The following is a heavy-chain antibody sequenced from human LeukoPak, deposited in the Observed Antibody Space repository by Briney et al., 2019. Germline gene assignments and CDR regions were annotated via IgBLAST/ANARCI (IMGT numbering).Heavy chain of an antibody. CDR1: GYSISSGYY. D-gene: IGHD2-2*01. V-gene: IGHV4-38-2*02. CDR2: IYHSGST. Sequence: PSETLSPTCTVSGYSISSGYYWDWILQPPGTGLEWIGSIYHSGSTYYNPSLKSRVTISVDTSKNQFSLILSSVTAADTAVYYCARSHLAYQLLQYFDSWGQGTLVTVSS. CDR3: ARSHLAYQLLQYFDS. J-gene: IGHJ4*02.